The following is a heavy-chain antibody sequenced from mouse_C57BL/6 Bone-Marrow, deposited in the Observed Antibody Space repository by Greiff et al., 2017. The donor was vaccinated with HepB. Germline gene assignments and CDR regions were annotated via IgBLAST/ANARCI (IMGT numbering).Heavy chain of an antibody. J-gene: IGHJ1*03. CDR2: IDPSDSET. D-gene: IGHD2-10*02. CDR3: ARLAYGNYGYFDV. V-gene: IGHV1-52*01. Sequence: VQLQQPGAELVRPGSSVKLSCKASGYTFTSYWMHWVKQRPIQGLEWIGNIDPSDSETHYNQKFKDKATLTVDKSSSTAYMQLSSLTSEDSAVYYCARLAYGNYGYFDVWGTGTTVTVSS. CDR1: GYTFTSYW.